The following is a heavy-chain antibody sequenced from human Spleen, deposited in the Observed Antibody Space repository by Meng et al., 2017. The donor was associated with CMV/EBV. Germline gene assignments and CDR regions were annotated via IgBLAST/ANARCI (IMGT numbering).Heavy chain of an antibody. Sequence: QVQLVHSGSELKKPGASLKVSCKASVYTFTTYGTKLVRQAPGKGLEWMGRINPNTGDTNYAPKLQGRVTMTTDTSTSTAYMELRSLRSDDTAVYYCARVRYSSGWYPGWFDPWGQGTLVTVSS. J-gene: IGHJ5*02. V-gene: IGHV1-18*01. D-gene: IGHD6-19*01. CDR1: VYTFTTYG. CDR3: ARVRYSSGWYPGWFDP. CDR2: INPNTGDT.